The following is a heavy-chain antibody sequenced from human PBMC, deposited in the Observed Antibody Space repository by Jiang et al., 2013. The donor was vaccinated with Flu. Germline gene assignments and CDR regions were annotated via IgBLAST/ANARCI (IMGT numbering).Heavy chain of an antibody. D-gene: IGHD3-10*01. Sequence: TYYNPSLKSRVTISVDTSKNQFSLKLSSVTAADTAVYYCARVGSYYNLAFDYWGQGTLVTVSS. J-gene: IGHJ4*02. V-gene: IGHV4-31*02. CDR2: T. CDR3: ARVGSYYNLAFDY.